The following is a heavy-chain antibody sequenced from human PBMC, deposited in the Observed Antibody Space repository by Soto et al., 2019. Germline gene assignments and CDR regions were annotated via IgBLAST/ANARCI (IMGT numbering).Heavy chain of an antibody. CDR3: ASYCSSTSCHQRGFS. CDR2: IKQDGSET. CDR1: GFTFSNYW. D-gene: IGHD2-2*01. J-gene: IGHJ5*02. Sequence: GGSLRLSCAASGFTFSNYWMNRVRQAPGKGLEWVANIKQDGSETYHVDSVKGRFTISRDNAKNSLYLQMNSLRAEDTALYYCASYCSSTSCHQRGFSWGQGTQVTVSS. V-gene: IGHV3-7*01.